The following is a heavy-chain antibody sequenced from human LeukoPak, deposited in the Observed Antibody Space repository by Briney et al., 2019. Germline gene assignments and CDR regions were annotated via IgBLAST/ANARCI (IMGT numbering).Heavy chain of an antibody. D-gene: IGHD3-22*01. CDR1: GFTFDDYT. Sequence: GGSLRLSCAASGFTFDDYTMHWVRQAPGKGLEWVSLISWDGGSTYYADSVKGRFTISRDNSKNTLYLQMNSLRAEDTAVYYCAKGHAYYYDSSGSSENFDYWGQGTLVTVSS. CDR3: AKGHAYYYDSSGSSENFDY. J-gene: IGHJ4*02. V-gene: IGHV3-43*01. CDR2: ISWDGGST.